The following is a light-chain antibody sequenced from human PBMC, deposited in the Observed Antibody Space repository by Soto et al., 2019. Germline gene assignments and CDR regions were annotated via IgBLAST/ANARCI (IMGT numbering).Light chain of an antibody. CDR1: SSDVGGYTS. Sequence: QSALTQPPSASGSPGQSITISCTGASSDVGGYTSVSWYQQHPGKAPKLRIYEVTKRPSGVPARFSGSRSGNTASLTVSGLQTEDEADYYCSSYAGNNNYVFGSGTKVTVL. CDR3: SSYAGNNNYV. V-gene: IGLV2-8*01. CDR2: EVT. J-gene: IGLJ1*01.